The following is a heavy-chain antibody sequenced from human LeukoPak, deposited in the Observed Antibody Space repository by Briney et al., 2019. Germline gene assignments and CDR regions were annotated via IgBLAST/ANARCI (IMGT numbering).Heavy chain of an antibody. CDR3: ARVADPSYDYYLDV. J-gene: IGHJ6*03. CDR2: INWNGGNT. V-gene: IGHV3-20*04. CDR1: GFTFDDYG. Sequence: PGGSLRLSCAASGFTFDDYGMSWVRQVPGKGLEWVSVINWNGGNTGYADSVKGRFTIFRDNAKNSLYLQMNSLRAEDMAFYYCARVADPSYDYYLDVWGKGTTVTVSS.